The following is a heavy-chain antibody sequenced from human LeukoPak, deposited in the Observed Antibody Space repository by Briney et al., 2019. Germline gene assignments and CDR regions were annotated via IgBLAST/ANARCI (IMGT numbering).Heavy chain of an antibody. CDR2: IWYDGSNK. J-gene: IGHJ4*02. D-gene: IGHD6-19*01. CDR3: ATLRSDSSGWYYFDY. CDR1: GFTFRSYG. V-gene: IGHV3-33*01. Sequence: AGGSLRLSCAASGFTFRSYGMPWVRQAPGKGLEWVALIWYDGSNKYYADSVRGRFTISRDNSKNTLYLEMNSLRAEDTAVYYCATLRSDSSGWYYFDYWGQGTLVTVSS.